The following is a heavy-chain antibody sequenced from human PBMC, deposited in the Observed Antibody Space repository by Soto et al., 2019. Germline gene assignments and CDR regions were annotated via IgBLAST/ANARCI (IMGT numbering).Heavy chain of an antibody. J-gene: IGHJ4*02. Sequence: SQTLSLTCAISGDSVSSQGAAWNWIRQSPSRGLEWLGRTYYRSRWYNDYAVSVKGRLTINPDTPKNQFSLQQNSVTPEDTAVYYCARAMSYCGRTDCFPLDYWGQGSLVTVSS. CDR2: TYYRSRWYN. CDR3: ARAMSYCGRTDCFPLDY. D-gene: IGHD2-2*01. CDR1: GDSVSSQGAA. V-gene: IGHV6-1*01.